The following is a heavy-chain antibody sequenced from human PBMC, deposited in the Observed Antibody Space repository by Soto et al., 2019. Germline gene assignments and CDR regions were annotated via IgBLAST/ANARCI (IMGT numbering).Heavy chain of an antibody. V-gene: IGHV4-4*07. J-gene: IGHJ5*02. Sequence: QVHLQESGPGLVKPSETLSLTCTVSGGAISTYYWTWIRQPAGKGLEWSGSIYSSGSTKYNPSLQSRVTMSLDTSNNQFSLRLTSVTAADTAVYYCARGQRFSDWFDPWGQGTLVTVSS. CDR3: ARGQRFSDWFDP. CDR1: GGAISTYY. D-gene: IGHD3-3*01. CDR2: IYSSGST.